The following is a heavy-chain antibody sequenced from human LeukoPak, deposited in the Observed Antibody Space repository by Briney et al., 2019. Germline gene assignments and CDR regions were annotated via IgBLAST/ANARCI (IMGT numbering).Heavy chain of an antibody. Sequence: GASVKVSCKASGYTFTGYYMHWVRQAPGQGLEWMGWINPNSGGTNYAQKFQGRVTMTRDTSISTAYMELSRLRSDDTAVYYCARVPPRVLFMWGSPQYYFDYWGQGTLVTVSS. D-gene: IGHD3-16*01. CDR3: ARVPPRVLFMWGSPQYYFDY. CDR2: INPNSGGT. J-gene: IGHJ4*02. V-gene: IGHV1-2*02. CDR1: GYTFTGYY.